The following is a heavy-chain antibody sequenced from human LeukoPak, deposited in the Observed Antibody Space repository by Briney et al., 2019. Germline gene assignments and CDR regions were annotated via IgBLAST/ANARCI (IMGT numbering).Heavy chain of an antibody. CDR2: ISSSSSYI. V-gene: IGHV3-21*01. D-gene: IGHD2-2*01. CDR1: GFTFSSYS. Sequence: GGSLRLSCAASGFTFSSYSMNWVRQAPGKGLEWVSSISSSSSYIYYADSVKGRFTISRDNAKNSLYLQMNSLRAEDTAVYYCARDLYCSSTSCWASGYWGQGTLVTVSS. CDR3: ARDLYCSSTSCWASGY. J-gene: IGHJ4*02.